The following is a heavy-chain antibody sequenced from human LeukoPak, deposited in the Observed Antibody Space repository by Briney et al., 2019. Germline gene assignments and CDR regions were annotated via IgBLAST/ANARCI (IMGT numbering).Heavy chain of an antibody. CDR1: GGSASDYY. CDR3: ARSGSYYTGFEY. D-gene: IGHD1-26*01. V-gene: IGHV4-4*07. J-gene: IGHJ4*02. CDR2: VYNSGNT. Sequence: SETLSLTCTVSGGSASDYYWSWIRQPAGKGLEWIGRVYNSGNTNYNPSLKSRVTMSVDTSKNQFSLKVSSVTAADTAVYYCARSGSYYTGFEYWGQGTLVTVSS.